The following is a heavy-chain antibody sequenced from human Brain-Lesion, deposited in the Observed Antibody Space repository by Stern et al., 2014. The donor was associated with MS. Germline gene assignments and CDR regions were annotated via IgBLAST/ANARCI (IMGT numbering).Heavy chain of an antibody. V-gene: IGHV1-8*01. CDR3: ARAVRNQLLSEY. Sequence: VQLVESGAEVKKPGASVKVSCKASGYTFSSYDITWGRQASGHGLEWMGWMNPYSGNTGYAQKFKGRVSMTSDPSISTVYMELTSLTSDDTAVYFCARAVRNQLLSEYWGQGTLVPVSA. D-gene: IGHD2-2*01. CDR1: GYTFSSYD. J-gene: IGHJ4*02. CDR2: MNPYSGNT.